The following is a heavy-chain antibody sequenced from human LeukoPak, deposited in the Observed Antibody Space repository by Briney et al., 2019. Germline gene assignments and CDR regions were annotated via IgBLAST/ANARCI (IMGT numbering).Heavy chain of an antibody. V-gene: IGHV3-30-3*01. CDR1: GFTFSSYA. CDR3: ARDKEYCSSTSCYGWFDP. Sequence: PGGSLRLSCAASGFTFSSYAMHWVRQAPGKGLEWVAVISYDGSNKYYADSVKGRFTISRDNSKNTLYLQMSSLRAEDTAVYYCARDKEYCSSTSCYGWFDPWGQGTLVTVSS. CDR2: ISYDGSNK. J-gene: IGHJ5*02. D-gene: IGHD2-2*01.